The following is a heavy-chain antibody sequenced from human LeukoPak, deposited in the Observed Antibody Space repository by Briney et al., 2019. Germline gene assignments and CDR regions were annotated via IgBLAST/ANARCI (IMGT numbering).Heavy chain of an antibody. V-gene: IGHV4-59*08. J-gene: IGHJ4*02. Sequence: SETLSLTCTVSGGSMSSYYWSWIRQPPGKGLEWIGYIYYSGSTNYNPSLKSRVTISVDTSKNQFSLKLSSVTAADTAVYYCARLRGYSHGQDWGQGTLVTVSS. CDR2: IYYSGST. CDR3: ARLRGYSHGQD. D-gene: IGHD5-18*01. CDR1: GGSMSSYY.